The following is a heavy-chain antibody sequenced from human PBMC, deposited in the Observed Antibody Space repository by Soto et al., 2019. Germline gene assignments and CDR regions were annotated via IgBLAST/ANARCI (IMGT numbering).Heavy chain of an antibody. Sequence: QVQLVQSGAEVKKPGASVKVSCKASGYTFTSYGISWVRQAPGQGLERMGWISAFNGNTNYAQKLQGRVTMTTDTYTSTAYMELRSLRSDDTAVYYCARGPSFLPAAVAFDYWGQGTLVTVSS. CDR1: GYTFTSYG. J-gene: IGHJ4*02. CDR2: ISAFNGNT. D-gene: IGHD6-13*01. CDR3: ARGPSFLPAAVAFDY. V-gene: IGHV1-18*01.